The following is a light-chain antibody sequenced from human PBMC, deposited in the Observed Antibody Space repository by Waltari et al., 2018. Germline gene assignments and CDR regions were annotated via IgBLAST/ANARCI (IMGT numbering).Light chain of an antibody. J-gene: IGKJ1*01. V-gene: IGKV3-15*01. CDR2: GAS. CDR1: PHVSTN. CDR3: QQRSNLWT. Sequence: EIVMTQSPATLSVSPGERATLPCRASPHVSTNLAWYQQKPGQAPRLLIFGASTRVTGIPARFSGSGSGTDFTLAISGLQSEDFAVYYCQQRSNLWTFGQGTKVEIK.